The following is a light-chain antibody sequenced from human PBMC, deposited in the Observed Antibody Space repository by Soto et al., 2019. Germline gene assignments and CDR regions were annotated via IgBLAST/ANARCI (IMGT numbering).Light chain of an antibody. J-gene: IGLJ1*01. CDR1: SSDVGGYNY. Sequence: QSALTQPASVSGSPGQSITISCTGTSSDVGGYNYVSWYQQHPGKAPKLMIYDVSNRPSGVSNRFSGSKSGNTASLPISGLQAEDEADYYSTSYTSSSTYVVGTGTKDTDL. CDR2: DVS. CDR3: TSYTSSSTYV. V-gene: IGLV2-14*01.